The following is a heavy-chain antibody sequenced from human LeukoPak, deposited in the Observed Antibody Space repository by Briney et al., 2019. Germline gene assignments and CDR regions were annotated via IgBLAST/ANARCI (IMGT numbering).Heavy chain of an antibody. CDR2: IWYDGSNI. D-gene: IGHD2-21*01. CDR3: VRELPPVVQYYFDH. V-gene: IGHV3-33*01. CDR1: GFTFSDYG. Sequence: GGSLRLSCAASGFTFSDYGMHWVRQAPGKGLEWVAVIWYDGSNIYYADSVKGRFTISRDNSRSTLYLQMNSLRAEDTAVYYCVRELPPVVQYYFDHWGPGTLVTVSS. J-gene: IGHJ4*02.